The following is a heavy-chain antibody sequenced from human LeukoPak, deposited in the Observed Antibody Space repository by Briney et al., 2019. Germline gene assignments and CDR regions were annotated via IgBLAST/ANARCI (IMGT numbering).Heavy chain of an antibody. V-gene: IGHV1-2*02. J-gene: IGHJ5*02. Sequence: ASVKVSCKASGYTFTGYYMHWVRQAPGQGLEWMGWINPNSGGTNYAQKFQGRDTMTRDTSTSTVYMELSSLRSEDTAVYYCARDNSGGSTWWFDPWGQGTLVTVSS. CDR1: GYTFTGYY. CDR3: ARDNSGGSTWWFDP. D-gene: IGHD2-15*01. CDR2: INPNSGGT.